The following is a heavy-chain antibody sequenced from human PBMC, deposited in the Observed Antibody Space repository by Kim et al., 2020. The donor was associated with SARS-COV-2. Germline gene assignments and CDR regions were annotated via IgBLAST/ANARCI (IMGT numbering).Heavy chain of an antibody. V-gene: IGHV4-34*01. CDR2: FSHSGVT. Sequence: SETLSLTCDVYGGSFSEYYWTWIRQPPGKGLEWIGEFSHSGVTNYNPSLKSRLTISTDTNDQFSLKMTSVTAADTATDYYSRGKLYYGLDVWVHGTTV. J-gene: IGHJ6*02. CDR3: SRGKLYYGLDV. CDR1: GGSFSEYY.